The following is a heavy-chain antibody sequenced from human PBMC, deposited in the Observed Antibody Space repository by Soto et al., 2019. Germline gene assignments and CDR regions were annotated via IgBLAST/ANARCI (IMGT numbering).Heavy chain of an antibody. CDR2: ISSSSSTI. Sequence: GGSLRLSCAASGFTFSSYSMNWVRQAPGKGLEWVSYISSSSSTIYYADSVKGRFTISRDNAKNSLYLQMNSLRAEDTAVYYCARDYDTLTGYAFDIWGQGTMVTVSS. V-gene: IGHV3-48*01. CDR3: ARDYDTLTGYAFDI. D-gene: IGHD3-9*01. CDR1: GFTFSSYS. J-gene: IGHJ3*02.